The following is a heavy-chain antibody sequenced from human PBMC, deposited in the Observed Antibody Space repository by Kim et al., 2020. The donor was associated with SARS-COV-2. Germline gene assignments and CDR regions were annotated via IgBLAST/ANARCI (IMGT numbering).Heavy chain of an antibody. J-gene: IGHJ4*02. V-gene: IGHV3-21*01. CDR1: GFTFSSYS. CDR2: ISSSSSYI. CDR3: ARDGSGIGSPDY. Sequence: GGSLRLSCAASGFTFSSYSMNWVRQAPGKGLEWVSSISSSSSYIYYADSVKGRFTISRDNAKNSLYLQMNSLRAEDTAVYYCARDGSGIGSPDYWGQGTLVTVSS. D-gene: IGHD3-10*01.